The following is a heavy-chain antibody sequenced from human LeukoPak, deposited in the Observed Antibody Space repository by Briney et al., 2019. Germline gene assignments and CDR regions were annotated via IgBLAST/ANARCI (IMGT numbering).Heavy chain of an antibody. CDR1: GYTFTSYD. Sequence: ASVKVSCKASGYTFTSYDINWVRQATGQGLEWMGWMNPNSGNTGYAQKFQGRVTITRNTSISTAYMELSSLRSEDTAVYYCAREVRDILTGYYDYWGQGTLVTVSS. D-gene: IGHD3-9*01. J-gene: IGHJ4*02. CDR3: AREVRDILTGYYDY. CDR2: MNPNSGNT. V-gene: IGHV1-8*03.